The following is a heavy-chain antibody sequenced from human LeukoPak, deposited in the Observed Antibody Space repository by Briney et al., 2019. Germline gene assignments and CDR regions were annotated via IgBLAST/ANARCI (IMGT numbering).Heavy chain of an antibody. CDR1: GFTFSSSG. Sequence: SVKVSCKASGFTFSSSGMQWVRQARGQRPEWIGYIIVGSGETNYAQKLQERVTITRDMSTRTIYMELSDLRPEDTAVYYCAATYSDRLTGVLRKNWFDPWGQGTRVTVSS. J-gene: IGHJ5*02. CDR3: AATYSDRLTGVLRKNWFDP. D-gene: IGHD3-9*01. CDR2: IIVGSGET. V-gene: IGHV1-58*02.